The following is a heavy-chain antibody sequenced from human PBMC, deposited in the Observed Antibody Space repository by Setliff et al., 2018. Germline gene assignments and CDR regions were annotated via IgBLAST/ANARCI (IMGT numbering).Heavy chain of an antibody. CDR2: INRDGRTT. D-gene: IGHD3-16*01. V-gene: IGHV3-20*04. J-gene: IGHJ3*02. Sequence: GESLKISCAASGFTFSAHGMNWVRQAPGKGLEWVSTINRDGRTTGYTDSVKGRFTISRDNAKNSLYLQMNSLRAEDTALYYCALFGDRDTFPIWGQGTMVTVSS. CDR1: GFTFSAHG. CDR3: ALFGDRDTFPI.